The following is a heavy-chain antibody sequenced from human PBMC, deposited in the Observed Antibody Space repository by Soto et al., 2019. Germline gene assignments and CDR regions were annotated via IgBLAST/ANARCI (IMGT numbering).Heavy chain of an antibody. Sequence: QVQLQESGPGLVKPSETLSLTCTVSGGSINTYYWSWIRQPPGKGLEWIGTIYYRGSTNYNPSPXSXVXXSVDTSKNQFSLKLSSVTAADTAVYFCVRSNYFDYWGQGTLVTVSS. CDR2: IYYRGST. V-gene: IGHV4-59*01. CDR1: GGSINTYY. CDR3: VRSNYFDY. J-gene: IGHJ4*02.